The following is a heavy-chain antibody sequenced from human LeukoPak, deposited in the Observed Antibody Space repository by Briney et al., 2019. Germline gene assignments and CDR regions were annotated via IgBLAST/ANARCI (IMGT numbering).Heavy chain of an antibody. V-gene: IGHV4-39*07. J-gene: IGHJ4*02. CDR3: AREEDYGAFFDY. D-gene: IGHD4-17*01. CDR2: IYYSGST. CDR1: GGSISSSSYY. Sequence: SGTLSLTCAVSGGSISSSSYYWGWIRQPPGKGLEWIGSIYYSGSTYYNPSLKSRVTISVDTSKNQFSLKLSSVTAADTAVYYCAREEDYGAFFDYWGQGTLVTVSS.